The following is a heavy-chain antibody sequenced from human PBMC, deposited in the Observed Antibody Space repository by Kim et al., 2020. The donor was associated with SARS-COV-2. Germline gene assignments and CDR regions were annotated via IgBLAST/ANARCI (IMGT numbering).Heavy chain of an antibody. Sequence: ASVKVSCKASGYTFTSYAMNWVRQAPGQGLEWMGWINTNTGNPTYAQGFTGRVVFSLDTSVSTAYLQISSLKAEDTAVYYCARDHSGDPPYYYYYYMDVWGKGTTVTVSS. D-gene: IGHD5-12*01. J-gene: IGHJ6*03. CDR2: INTNTGNP. CDR3: ARDHSGDPPYYYYYYMDV. CDR1: GYTFTSYA. V-gene: IGHV7-4-1*02.